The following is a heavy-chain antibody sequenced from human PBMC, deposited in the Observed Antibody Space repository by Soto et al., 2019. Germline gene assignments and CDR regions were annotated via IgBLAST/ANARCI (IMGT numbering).Heavy chain of an antibody. CDR2: ISSTGSIT. J-gene: IGHJ4*02. CDR1: GFTFSSYN. Sequence: EVQLVESGGGSIQTGGSLRLSCAASGFTFSSYNMNWVRQAPGKGLEWISYISSTGSITYYADSVKGRFTTSRDNAKNSLFLQMNSLRDEDTAVYYCAREARGFDYWGQGTLVTVSS. D-gene: IGHD3-10*01. V-gene: IGHV3-48*02. CDR3: AREARGFDY.